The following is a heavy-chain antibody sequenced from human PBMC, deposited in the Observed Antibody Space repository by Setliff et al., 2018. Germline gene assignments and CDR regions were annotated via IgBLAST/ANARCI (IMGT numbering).Heavy chain of an antibody. V-gene: IGHV3-23*01. CDR2: INYSGGST. CDR3: ARRMTTVYYMDV. CDR1: GFTFSTYA. D-gene: IGHD4-17*01. J-gene: IGHJ6*03. Sequence: VGSLRLSCAASGFTFSTYAMSWVRQAPGKGLAWVSAINYSGGSTYYADSVKGRFIVSRDNSKNTLYLQMNSLTAEGTAIYYCARRMTTVYYMDVWGKGTTVTVSS.